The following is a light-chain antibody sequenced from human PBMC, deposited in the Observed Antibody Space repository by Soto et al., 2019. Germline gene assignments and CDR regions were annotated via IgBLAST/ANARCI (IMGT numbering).Light chain of an antibody. CDR1: QDISSY. CDR3: QQVNSYPPP. CDR2: PAS. Sequence: DIQLTQSPSFLSASVGDRVTITCRASQDISSYLAWYQQKPGKAPKLLIYPASTLQSGVPSRFSGSGSGTEFTLTISSLQPEDFATYYCQQVNSYPPPFGQGTKLEIK. J-gene: IGKJ2*01. V-gene: IGKV1-9*01.